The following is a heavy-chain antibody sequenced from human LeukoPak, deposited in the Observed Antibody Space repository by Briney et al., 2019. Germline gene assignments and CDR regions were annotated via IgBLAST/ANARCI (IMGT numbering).Heavy chain of an antibody. D-gene: IGHD3-22*01. CDR2: ISWNSDAI. Sequence: GGSLRLSCAASGFNVEDYSMHWVRQTPGKGLEWVSGISWNSDAIGYADSVRGRFTISRDNGKNSLYLQMRNLRPEDTAFYYCAKGLPYYDTSGYLLNEWGQGTLVTVSS. J-gene: IGHJ4*02. CDR1: GFNVEDYS. V-gene: IGHV3-9*01. CDR3: AKGLPYYDTSGYLLNE.